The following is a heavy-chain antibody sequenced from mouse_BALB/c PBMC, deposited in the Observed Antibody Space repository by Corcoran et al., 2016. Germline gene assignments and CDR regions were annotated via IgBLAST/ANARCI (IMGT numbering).Heavy chain of an antibody. CDR2: INTYTGEP. CDR3: ARVDFLCYYGSFYAMDY. J-gene: IGHJ4*01. V-gene: IGHV9-3-1*01. D-gene: IGHD1-1*01. Sequence: QIQLVQSGPELKKPGETVKISCKASGYTFTNYGMNWVKQAPGKGLKWMGWINTYTGEPTYADDFKGRFAFSLETSASTAYLQINNLKNEDTATYFCARVDFLCYYGSFYAMDYWGQGTSVTVSS. CDR1: GYTFTNYG.